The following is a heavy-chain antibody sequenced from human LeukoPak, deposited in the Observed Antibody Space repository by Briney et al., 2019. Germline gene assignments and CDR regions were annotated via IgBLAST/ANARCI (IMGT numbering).Heavy chain of an antibody. D-gene: IGHD3-9*01. Sequence: PGGSLRLSCAASGFTFDEYAMHWVRQAPGKGLEWVSGIRWNSGSIGYADSVKGRFTISRDNAKKSLYLQMNSLRAEDTALYYCAKGDILAVWGQGTTVTVSS. V-gene: IGHV3-9*01. CDR2: IRWNSGSI. J-gene: IGHJ6*02. CDR3: AKGDILAV. CDR1: GFTFDEYA.